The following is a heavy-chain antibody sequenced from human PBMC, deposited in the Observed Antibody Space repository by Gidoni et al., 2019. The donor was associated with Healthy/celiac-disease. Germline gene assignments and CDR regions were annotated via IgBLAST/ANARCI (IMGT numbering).Heavy chain of an antibody. CDR3: TRVGDECELLLDY. CDR1: GFSLGDYA. D-gene: IGHD1-26*01. Sequence: EVQLVESGVGLVEPGRSLRRSGTASGFSLGDYAMSWFRQAPGKGLEWVGFIRSKAYGGTTEYAASVKGRFTISRDDSTSIAYLQMNSLKTEDTAVYYCTRVGDECELLLDYWGQGTLVTVSS. J-gene: IGHJ4*02. CDR2: IRSKAYGGTT. V-gene: IGHV3-49*03.